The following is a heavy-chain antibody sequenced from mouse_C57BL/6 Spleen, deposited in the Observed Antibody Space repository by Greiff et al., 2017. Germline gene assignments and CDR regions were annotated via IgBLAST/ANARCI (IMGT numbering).Heavy chain of an antibody. CDR1: GFTFSDAW. CDR2: IRNKANNHAT. J-gene: IGHJ1*03. CDR3: SPHYYGGSYGYLDF. Sequence: EVQGVESGGGLVQPGGSMKLSCAASGFTFSDAWMDWVRQSPEKGLEWVAEIRNKANNHATYYAESVKGRFTISRDDSKSSVCLQMNSLRAEDTGVYYCSPHYYGGSYGYLDFWGTGTTVTVSS. D-gene: IGHD1-1*01. V-gene: IGHV6-6*01.